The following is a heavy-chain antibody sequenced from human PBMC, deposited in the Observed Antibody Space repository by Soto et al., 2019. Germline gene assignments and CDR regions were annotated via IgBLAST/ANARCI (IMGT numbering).Heavy chain of an antibody. J-gene: IGHJ1*01. CDR3: AKDRGSYCRRTTRPNLFAY. CDR2: TSGSGNST. Sequence: AESGFRFSTDAMAWVRQAPGEGLEWVSATSGSGNSTYYADSVKGRFTISRDNSKNTLYLQMNSLRADDTAVYYCAKDRGSYCRRTTRPNLFAYCGQGSPVTVSA. CDR1: GFRFSTDA. D-gene: IGHD2-15*01. V-gene: IGHV3-23*01.